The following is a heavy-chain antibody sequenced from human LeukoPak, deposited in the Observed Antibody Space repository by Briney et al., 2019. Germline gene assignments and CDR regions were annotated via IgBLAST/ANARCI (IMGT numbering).Heavy chain of an antibody. D-gene: IGHD1-1*01. V-gene: IGHV4-59*12. CDR2: IHYSGDT. CDR3: ARDLNWNDAY. CDR1: GGSISSYY. Sequence: SETLSLTCTVSGGSISSYYWSWMRQPPGKGLEWIGYIHYSGDTNYNPSLKSRVTISVDTSKNQFSLKLSSVTAADTAVYYCARDLNWNDAYWGQGTLVTVSS. J-gene: IGHJ4*02.